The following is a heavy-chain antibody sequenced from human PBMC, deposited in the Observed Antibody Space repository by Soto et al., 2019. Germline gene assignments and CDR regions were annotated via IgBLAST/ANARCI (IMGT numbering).Heavy chain of an antibody. D-gene: IGHD3-22*01. Sequence: PSETLSLTCTVSGVSISSYYGSLIRQPPGKGLEWIGYIYYSGSTNYNPSLKRRVTISVDTSKNQFSLKLSSVTAADTAVYYCAREEKYYYDSSGYDKGFDPWGQGTLVTVSS. CDR1: GVSISSYY. J-gene: IGHJ5*02. CDR2: IYYSGST. V-gene: IGHV4-59*01. CDR3: AREEKYYYDSSGYDKGFDP.